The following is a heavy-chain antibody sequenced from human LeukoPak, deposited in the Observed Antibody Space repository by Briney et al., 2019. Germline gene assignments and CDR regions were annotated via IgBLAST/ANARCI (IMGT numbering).Heavy chain of an antibody. D-gene: IGHD5-24*01. Sequence: PSETLSLTCTVSGGSISSYYWSWIRQPPGKGLEWIGYIYYSGSTNYNPSLKSRVTISVDTSKNQFSLKLSSVIAADTAVYYCARSRDGYNSRDFDYWGQGTLVTVSS. CDR2: IYYSGST. CDR3: ARSRDGYNSRDFDY. J-gene: IGHJ4*02. V-gene: IGHV4-59*08. CDR1: GGSISSYY.